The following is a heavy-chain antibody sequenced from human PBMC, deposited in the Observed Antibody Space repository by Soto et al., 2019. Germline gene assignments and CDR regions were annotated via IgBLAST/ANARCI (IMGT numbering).Heavy chain of an antibody. J-gene: IGHJ6*02. CDR1: GLTFSSYA. CDR2: ITGSGVST. V-gene: IGHV3-23*01. Sequence: GGSLRLSCSASGLTFSSYAMSWVRQAPGKGLEWVSAITGSGVSTYYADSVKGRFTISRDNSQNTLFLQMNSLRAEDTAIYYCAKDRIAVAGTAYGVDVWGQGTTVTVS. CDR3: AKDRIAVAGTAYGVDV. D-gene: IGHD6-19*01.